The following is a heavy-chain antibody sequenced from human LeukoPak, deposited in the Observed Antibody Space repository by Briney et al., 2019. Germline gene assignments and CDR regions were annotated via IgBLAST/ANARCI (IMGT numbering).Heavy chain of an antibody. J-gene: IGHJ4*02. V-gene: IGHV4-34*12. CDR3: TRSATVTTGYFDF. CDR1: GGSFSGYY. D-gene: IGHD4-17*01. Sequence: SETLSLTCAVYGGSFSGYYWGWIRQPPGKGLEWIGSIFYSGSTYYNPSLKSRVTVSEDTSKNQFSLKLSSVTAADTAVYYCTRSATVTTGYFDFWGQGTLVTVSS. CDR2: IFYSGST.